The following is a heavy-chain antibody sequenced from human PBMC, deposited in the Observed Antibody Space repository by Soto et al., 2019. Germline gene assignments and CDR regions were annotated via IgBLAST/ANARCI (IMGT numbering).Heavy chain of an antibody. V-gene: IGHV3-7*01. Sequence: PGGSLRLSCAASGFTFSSYWMSWVRQAPGKGLEWVANIKQDGSEKYYVDSVKGRFTISRDNAKNSLYLQMNSLRAEDTAVYYCARQKSGGGWYRGDAFDIWGQGTMVTVSS. CDR1: GFTFSSYW. D-gene: IGHD6-19*01. CDR2: IKQDGSEK. CDR3: ARQKSGGGWYRGDAFDI. J-gene: IGHJ3*02.